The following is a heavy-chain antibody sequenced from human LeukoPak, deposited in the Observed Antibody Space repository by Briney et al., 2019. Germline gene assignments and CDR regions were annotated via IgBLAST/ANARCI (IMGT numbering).Heavy chain of an antibody. CDR3: ARAGYCSGGSCYFAEYFQH. CDR2: FNPNSGGT. J-gene: IGHJ1*01. CDR1: GYTFTGYY. Sequence: ASVKVSCKASGYTFTGYYMHLVRQAPGRGLEWMGRFNPNSGGTNYAQKFQGRVTMTRDTSISTAYMELSRLRSDDTAVYYCARAGYCSGGSCYFAEYFQHWGQGTLVPVSS. D-gene: IGHD2-15*01. V-gene: IGHV1-2*06.